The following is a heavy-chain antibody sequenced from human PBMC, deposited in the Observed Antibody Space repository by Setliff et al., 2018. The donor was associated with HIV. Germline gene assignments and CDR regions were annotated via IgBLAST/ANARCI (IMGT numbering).Heavy chain of an antibody. Sequence: PSETLSLTCSVFGDYIRSSRYYWGWIRQPPGKGLEWIGSIFSSGGTYLNPPLRGRVPISVDTAKNQLSLSLRSVTAADTAVYYCARDSPHYYDGGGYYQGYYYYYLDVWGKGTTVTSP. J-gene: IGHJ6*03. D-gene: IGHD3-22*01. V-gene: IGHV4-39*07. CDR1: GDYIRSSRYY. CDR2: IFSSGGT. CDR3: ARDSPHYYDGGGYYQGYYYYYLDV.